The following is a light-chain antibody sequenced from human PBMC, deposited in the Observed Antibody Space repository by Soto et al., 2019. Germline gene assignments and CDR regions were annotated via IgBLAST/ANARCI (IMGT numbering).Light chain of an antibody. Sequence: SVLTQPPSVSGSPGQSVTISCTGTSTDFVSYNRVSWYQQPPGTAPKPIIYEARNRPSGVPDRFSGSKSGNTASLTISGLQAADEADYYCSLYTSENTYVFGTGTKVTVL. V-gene: IGLV2-18*01. CDR1: STDFVSYNR. CDR2: EAR. J-gene: IGLJ1*01. CDR3: SLYTSENTYV.